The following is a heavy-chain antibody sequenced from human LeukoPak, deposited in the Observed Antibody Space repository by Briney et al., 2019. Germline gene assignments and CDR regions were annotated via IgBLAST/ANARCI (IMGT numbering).Heavy chain of an antibody. V-gene: IGHV4-59*11. CDR3: ARQAAFDRSEGQFDY. CDR1: GGSISNHY. D-gene: IGHD3-9*01. J-gene: IGHJ4*02. CDR2: IYNSVTT. Sequence: SETLSLTCTVSGGSISNHYWSWIRQPPGKGLEWIGYIYNSVTTNYNPSLKSRVTISVDTSKNQFSLRLTSVTAADTAVYYCARQAAFDRSEGQFDYWGQGTLVTVSS.